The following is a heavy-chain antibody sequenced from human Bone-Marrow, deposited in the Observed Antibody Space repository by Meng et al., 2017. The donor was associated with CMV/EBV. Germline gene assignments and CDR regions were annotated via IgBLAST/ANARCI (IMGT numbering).Heavy chain of an antibody. CDR2: ISSSGSTI. CDR1: GFTFSDYY. J-gene: IGHJ4*02. Sequence: GESLKISCAASGFTFSDYYMSWIRQGPGKGLEWVSYISSSGSTIYYADSVKGRFTISRDNAKNSLYLQMNSLRAEDTAVYYCASEQDMGVYWGQGTLVTVSS. CDR3: ASEQDMGVY. V-gene: IGHV3-11*01.